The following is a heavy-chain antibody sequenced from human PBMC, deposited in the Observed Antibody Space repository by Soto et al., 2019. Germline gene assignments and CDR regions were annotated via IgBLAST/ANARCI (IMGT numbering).Heavy chain of an antibody. Sequence: SETLSLTCAVSGYSISSGYYWGWIRQPPGKGLEWIGSIYHSGSTYYNPSLKSRVTISVDTSKNQFSLKLSSVTAADTAVYYCARVFTLFHYYYYGMDVWGQGTTFTVSS. D-gene: IGHD3-3*01. CDR1: GYSISSGYY. CDR2: IYHSGST. CDR3: ARVFTLFHYYYYGMDV. J-gene: IGHJ6*02. V-gene: IGHV4-38-2*01.